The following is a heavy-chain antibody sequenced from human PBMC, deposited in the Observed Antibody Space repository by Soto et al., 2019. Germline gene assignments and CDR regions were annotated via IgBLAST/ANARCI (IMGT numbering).Heavy chain of an antibody. D-gene: IGHD4-4*01. V-gene: IGHV1-69*01. Sequence: QVQLVQSGAEVKKPGSSVKVSCKASGGTFSSYVISWVRQAPGQGLEWMGGVIPSFGTAKYAQKFQGRVTITADESTSTAYMEVSSLRSEDTAVYYCARVTFTRSLQYDVMDVWGQGTTVTVS. J-gene: IGHJ6*02. CDR1: GGTFSSYV. CDR2: VIPSFGTA. CDR3: ARVTFTRSLQYDVMDV.